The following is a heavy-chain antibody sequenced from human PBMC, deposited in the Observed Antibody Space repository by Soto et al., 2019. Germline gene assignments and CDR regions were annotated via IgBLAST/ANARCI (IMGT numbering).Heavy chain of an antibody. D-gene: IGHD4-4*01. Sequence: EVQLVESGGGLVQPGGSLRLSCAASGFTFSSYWMSWVRQAPGKGLEWVANIKQDGSEKYYVDSVTGRFTISRDNANNSLYLQMNSLRAEDTAVYYFAKDPCSIYHYFVYRVQGTLVTVSS. V-gene: IGHV3-7*01. J-gene: IGHJ4*02. CDR3: AKDPCSIYHYFVY. CDR1: GFTFSSYW. CDR2: IKQDGSEK.